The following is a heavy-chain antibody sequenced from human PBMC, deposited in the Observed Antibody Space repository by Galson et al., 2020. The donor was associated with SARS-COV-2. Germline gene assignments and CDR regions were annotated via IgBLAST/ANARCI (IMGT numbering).Heavy chain of an antibody. CDR3: ARKNWKVFYYYYGMDV. D-gene: IGHD1-1*01. V-gene: IGHV4-34*01. Sequence: SETLSLTCAVYGGSLGATYWSWIRQPPGKGLEWIGEINHSGSTNYNPSLKSRVTISVDTSKNQVSLKVNFVIAADTAVYYCARKNWKVFYYYYGMDVWGQGTTVTVSS. CDR2: INHSGST. J-gene: IGHJ6*02. CDR1: GGSLGATY.